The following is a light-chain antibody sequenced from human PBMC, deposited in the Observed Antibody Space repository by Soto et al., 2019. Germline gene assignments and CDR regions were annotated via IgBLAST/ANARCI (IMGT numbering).Light chain of an antibody. CDR2: GAS. V-gene: IGKV3-20*01. CDR3: QQFCTSPFT. J-gene: IGKJ4*01. Sequence: EIVLTQSPGTLSLSPGERATLSCRASQSVSSDYLAWYQQKPGHAPRLLIYGASTRATGIPDRFSGSGSGTDFALTISRLEPEDFAVYYCQQFCTSPFTFGGGTKVEIK. CDR1: QSVSSDY.